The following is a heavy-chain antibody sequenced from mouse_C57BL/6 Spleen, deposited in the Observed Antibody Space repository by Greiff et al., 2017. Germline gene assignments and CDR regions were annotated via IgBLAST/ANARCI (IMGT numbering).Heavy chain of an antibody. J-gene: IGHJ4*01. V-gene: IGHV10-1*01. CDR2: IRSKSNNYAT. Sequence: EVHLVESGGGLVQPKGSLKLSCAASGFSFNTYAMNWVRQAPGKGLEWVARIRSKSNNYATYYADSVKDRFTISRDDSESMLYLQMNNLKTEDTAMYYCVRQEGYYAMDYWGQGTSVTVSS. CDR3: VRQEGYYAMDY. CDR1: GFSFNTYA.